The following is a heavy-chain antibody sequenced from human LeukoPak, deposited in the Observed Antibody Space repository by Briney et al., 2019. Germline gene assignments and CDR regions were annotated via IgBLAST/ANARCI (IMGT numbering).Heavy chain of an antibody. V-gene: IGHV3-30-3*01. CDR2: ISYDGSNK. D-gene: IGHD6-13*01. J-gene: IGHJ3*02. CDR1: GFTFSSYA. CDR3: ARGGVRQQPPMRAFDI. Sequence: GGSLRLSCAASGFTFSSYAMHWVRQAPGKGLEWVAVISYDGSNKYYADSVKGRLTISRDNSKNTLYLQMNSLRAEDTAVYYCARGGVRQQPPMRAFDIWGQGTMVTVSS.